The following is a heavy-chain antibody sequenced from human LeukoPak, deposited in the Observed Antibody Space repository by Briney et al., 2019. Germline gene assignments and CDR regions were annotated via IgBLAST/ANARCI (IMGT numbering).Heavy chain of an antibody. J-gene: IGHJ4*02. CDR1: GFTLSDYY. V-gene: IGHV3-11*01. CDR2: SSSSGTTI. CDR3: ARRRDFIDY. D-gene: IGHD3/OR15-3a*01. Sequence: GGSLRLSCAASGFTLSDYYMRWIRQAPGKGLEWVSYSSSSGTTIYYADSVKGRFAISRDNAKNSLYLQMNSLRAEDTAVYYCARRRDFIDYWGQGTLVTVSS.